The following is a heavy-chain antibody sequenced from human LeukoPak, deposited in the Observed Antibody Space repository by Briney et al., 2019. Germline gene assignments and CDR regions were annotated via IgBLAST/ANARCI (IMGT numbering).Heavy chain of an antibody. CDR3: AKDLDSSSSWYQGPFDY. D-gene: IGHD6-13*01. CDR2: ISGSGGST. CDR1: GFTFSSYA. J-gene: IGHJ4*02. Sequence: HPGGSLRLSCAASGFTFSSYAMSWVRQAPGKGLEWVSAISGSGGSTYYADSVKGRFTISRDNSKNTLYLQMNSLRAEDTAVYYCAKDLDSSSSWYQGPFDYWGQGTLVTVSS. V-gene: IGHV3-23*01.